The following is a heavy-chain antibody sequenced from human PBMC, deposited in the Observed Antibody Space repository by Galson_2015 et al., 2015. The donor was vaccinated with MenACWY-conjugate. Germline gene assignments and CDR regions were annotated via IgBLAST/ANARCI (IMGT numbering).Heavy chain of an antibody. D-gene: IGHD1-26*01. Sequence: SLRLSCAASGFTFSTYWMNWVRQAPGKGLEWVSRINSGGRRKSYAASVKGRFTISRDNAKNMQLQQMNSLRAEATAVYYCARLGGIYRTTSHLDFRGQGTLVSVSS. CDR2: INSGGRRK. V-gene: IGHV3-74*01. CDR3: ARLGGIYRTTSHLDF. CDR1: GFTFSTYW. J-gene: IGHJ4*02.